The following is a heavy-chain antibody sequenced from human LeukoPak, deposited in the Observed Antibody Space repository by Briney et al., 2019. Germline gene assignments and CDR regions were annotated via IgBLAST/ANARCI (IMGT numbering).Heavy chain of an antibody. V-gene: IGHV1-2*02. D-gene: IGHD3-10*01. J-gene: IGHJ5*02. CDR2: INPNSGGT. CDR3: ARVRARRLLWFGERSNNWFDP. Sequence: ASVKVSCKASGYTFTGYYMHWVRQAPGQGLEWMGWINPNSGGTNYAQKFQGRVTMTRDTSISIAYMELSRLRSDDTAVYYCARVRARRLLWFGERSNNWFDPWGQGTLVTVSS. CDR1: GYTFTGYY.